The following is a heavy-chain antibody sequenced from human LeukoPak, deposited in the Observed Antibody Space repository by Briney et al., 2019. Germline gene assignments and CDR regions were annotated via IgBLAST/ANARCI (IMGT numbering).Heavy chain of an antibody. V-gene: IGHV3-30-3*01. D-gene: IGHD6-13*01. CDR3: ARDAWAAAGLGLDAFDI. CDR2: ISYDGSNK. J-gene: IGHJ3*02. CDR1: GFTFSSYA. Sequence: GGSLRLSCAASGFTFSSYAMHWVRQAPGKGLEWVAVISYDGSNKYYADSVKGRFTISRDNSKNTLYLQMNSLRAEDTAVYYCARDAWAAAGLGLDAFDIWGQGTMVTVSS.